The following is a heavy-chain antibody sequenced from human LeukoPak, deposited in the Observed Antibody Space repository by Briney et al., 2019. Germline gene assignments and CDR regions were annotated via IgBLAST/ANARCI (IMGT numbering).Heavy chain of an antibody. Sequence: SETLFLTCSVSGGSISSGSYYWSCIRQPAGKVLEWIGRIYTSGSTNYNPSLKSRVTISVDTSKNQFSLKLSSVTAADTAVYYCARVPSYRLGIFDYWGQGTLVTVSS. J-gene: IGHJ4*02. V-gene: IGHV4-61*02. D-gene: IGHD6-13*01. CDR3: ARVPSYRLGIFDY. CDR2: IYTSGST. CDR1: GGSISSGSYY.